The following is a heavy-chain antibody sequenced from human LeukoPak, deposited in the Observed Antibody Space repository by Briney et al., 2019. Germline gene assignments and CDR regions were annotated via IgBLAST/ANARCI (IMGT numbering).Heavy chain of an antibody. CDR2: IYSGGST. Sequence: GGSLRLSCAASGFTFSSNYMSWVRQAPGKGLEWVSVIYSGGSTYYADSVKGRFTISRDNSKNTLYLQMSSLRAEDTAVYYCARDQYYYDSSGYYYAFDYWGQGTLVTVSS. D-gene: IGHD3-22*01. V-gene: IGHV3-53*01. CDR1: GFTFSSNY. CDR3: ARDQYYYDSSGYYYAFDY. J-gene: IGHJ4*02.